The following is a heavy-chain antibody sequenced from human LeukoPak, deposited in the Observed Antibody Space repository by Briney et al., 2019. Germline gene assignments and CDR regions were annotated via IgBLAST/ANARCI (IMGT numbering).Heavy chain of an antibody. Sequence: ASVKVSCKASGFTFTSSAVQWVRQARGQRLEWIGWIVVGSGNTNYAQKFQERVTITRDMSTSTAYMELSSLRSEDTAVYYCAASYSGSYYGIDYWGQGALVTVSS. CDR1: GFTFTSSA. V-gene: IGHV1-58*01. J-gene: IGHJ4*02. CDR3: AASYSGSYYGIDY. D-gene: IGHD1-26*01. CDR2: IVVGSGNT.